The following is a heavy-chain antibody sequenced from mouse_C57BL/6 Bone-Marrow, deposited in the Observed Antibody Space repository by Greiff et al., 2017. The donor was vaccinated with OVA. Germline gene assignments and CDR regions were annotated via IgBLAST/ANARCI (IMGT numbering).Heavy chain of an antibody. Sequence: QVQLQQSGPELVRPGASVKISCKASGYAFSSSWMHWVKQRPGTGLEWIGRIYPGDGDTNYTGTFMGKTTLTADKTSSTADMQLSSLTSEEAAVYFCASRWDPYAMDYWGQGTSVTVSS. V-gene: IGHV1-82*01. CDR2: IYPGDGDT. CDR3: ASRWDPYAMDY. D-gene: IGHD4-1*01. J-gene: IGHJ4*01. CDR1: GYAFSSSW.